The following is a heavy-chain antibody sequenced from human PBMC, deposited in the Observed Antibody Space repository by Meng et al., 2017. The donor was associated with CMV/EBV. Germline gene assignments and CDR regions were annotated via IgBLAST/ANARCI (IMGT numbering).Heavy chain of an antibody. CDR3: ARGGGGEWELLHYFDY. CDR1: GGSFSGYY. V-gene: IGHV4-34*01. CDR2: INHSGST. Sequence: QVQLQQWGAGLLKPSETLSLACAVYGGSFSGYYWSWIRQPPGKGLEWIEEINHSGSTNYNPSLKSRVTISVDTSKNQFSLKLSSVTAADTAVYYCARGGGGEWELLHYFDYWGQGTLVTVSS. J-gene: IGHJ4*02. D-gene: IGHD1-26*01.